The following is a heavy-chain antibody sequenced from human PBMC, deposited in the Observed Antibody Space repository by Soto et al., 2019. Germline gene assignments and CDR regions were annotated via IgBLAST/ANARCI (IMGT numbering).Heavy chain of an antibody. Sequence: QVQLLESGGGVVQPGRSLRLSCAASGFTFSSYGRHWVRQAPGKGLEWVAVIWYDGSNKYYADSVKGRFTISRDNSKNTLYLQMNSLRAEDTAVYYCARDIALGGYSSSWCDYWGQGTLVTVSS. CDR2: IWYDGSNK. CDR1: GFTFSSYG. J-gene: IGHJ4*02. V-gene: IGHV3-33*01. CDR3: ARDIALGGYSSSWCDY. D-gene: IGHD6-13*01.